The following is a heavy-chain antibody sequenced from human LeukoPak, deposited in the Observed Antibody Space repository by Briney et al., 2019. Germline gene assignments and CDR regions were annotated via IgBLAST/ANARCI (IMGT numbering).Heavy chain of an antibody. J-gene: IGHJ4*02. Sequence: SETLSLTCTVSGGSISSYYWSWIRQPAGKGLEWIGRIYTSGSTNYNPSLKSRVTMSVDTSKNQFSLKLSSVTAAGTAVYYCARERLRGSGSYYSYFDYWGQGTLVTVSS. D-gene: IGHD3-10*01. CDR1: GGSISSYY. CDR2: IYTSGST. CDR3: ARERLRGSGSYYSYFDY. V-gene: IGHV4-4*07.